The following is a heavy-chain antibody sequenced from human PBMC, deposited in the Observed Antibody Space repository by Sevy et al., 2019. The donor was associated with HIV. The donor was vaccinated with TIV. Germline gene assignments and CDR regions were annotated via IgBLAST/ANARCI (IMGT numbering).Heavy chain of an antibody. V-gene: IGHV3-30*04. J-gene: IGHJ3*02. CDR1: GFIFNNYA. D-gene: IGHD1-7*01. CDR3: AKDRIWELGDAFDI. CDR2: ISHDGSNK. Sequence: GGSLRLSCAVSGFIFNNYAMHWVRQAPGKGLEWAAGISHDGSNKYYGDSVKGRFTISRDNSKNTLYLQMNNLRAEDTAIYFCAKDRIWELGDAFDIWGQGTMVTVSS.